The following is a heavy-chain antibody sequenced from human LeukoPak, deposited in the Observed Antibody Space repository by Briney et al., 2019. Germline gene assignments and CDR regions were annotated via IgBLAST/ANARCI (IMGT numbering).Heavy chain of an antibody. CDR1: GYTFSDYW. V-gene: IGHV5-51*01. CDR2: IYPTASDAT. Sequence: GESRKISCKGSGYTFSDYWIGWLRQMPGKGLEFVGIIYPTASDATTYTPSFQGHVTMSVDQSISTAYLQWSSLKASDTAMYYCARHMGGYSSVPFDYWGQGTLVTVSS. D-gene: IGHD6-25*01. J-gene: IGHJ4*02. CDR3: ARHMGGYSSVPFDY.